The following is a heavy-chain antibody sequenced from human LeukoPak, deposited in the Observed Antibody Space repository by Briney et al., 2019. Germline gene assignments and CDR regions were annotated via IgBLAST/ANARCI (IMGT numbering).Heavy chain of an antibody. J-gene: IGHJ4*02. D-gene: IGHD5-18*01. V-gene: IGHV3-30*18. CDR2: ISYDGSNK. CDR1: GFTFSSYG. CDR3: AKGGYSYGSAVDY. Sequence: PGGSLRLSCAASGFTFSSYGMHWVRQAPGKGLEWVAVISYDGSNKYYADSVKGRFTISRDNSKNTLYLQMNSLRAEDTAVYYCAKGGYSYGSAVDYWGQGTLVTVSS.